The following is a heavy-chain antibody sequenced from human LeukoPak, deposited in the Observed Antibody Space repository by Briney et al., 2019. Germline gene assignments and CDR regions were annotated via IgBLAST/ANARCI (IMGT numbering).Heavy chain of an antibody. CDR1: GFTFSSYG. D-gene: IGHD3-16*02. CDR2: ISYDGSNK. J-gene: IGHJ4*02. V-gene: IGHV3-30*03. Sequence: GGSLRLSCAASGFTFSSYGMHWVRQAPGKGLEWVAVISYDGSNKYCADSVKGRFTISRDDSKNTLYLQMNSLRAEDTAVYYCARDIESGYFEYWSQGTLVTVSS. CDR3: ARDIESGYFEY.